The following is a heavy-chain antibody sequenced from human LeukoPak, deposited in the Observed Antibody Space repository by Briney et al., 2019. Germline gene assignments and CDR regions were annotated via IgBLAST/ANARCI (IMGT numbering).Heavy chain of an antibody. V-gene: IGHV4-59*01. J-gene: IGHJ4*02. CDR1: GGSISSYY. CDR2: IYYTGGT. Sequence: KTSETLSLTCTVSGGSISSYYWSWIRQPPGKGLEWVGYIYYTGGTNYNPSLKSRVTISADTSRNQFSLTLNSVTSADTAVYYCARCRYSSRPDFEYWGQGSLVTVSS. CDR3: ARCRYSSRPDFEY. D-gene: IGHD6-13*01.